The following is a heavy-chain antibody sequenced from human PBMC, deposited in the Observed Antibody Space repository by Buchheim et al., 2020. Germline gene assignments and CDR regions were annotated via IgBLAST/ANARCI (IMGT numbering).Heavy chain of an antibody. CDR1: GYTFTSYA. V-gene: IGHV7-4-1*01. CDR3: ARDGSGGYYYYYYGMDV. Sequence: QVQLVQSGSELKKPGASVKVSCKASGYTFTSYAMNWARQAPGQGLEGMGWIKTNTGNPTYAQGFTGRFVFSLDNSVSTAYLQICSLTAEDTAVYYCARDGSGGYYYYYYGMDVWGQGTT. D-gene: IGHD2-15*01. J-gene: IGHJ6*02. CDR2: IKTNTGNP.